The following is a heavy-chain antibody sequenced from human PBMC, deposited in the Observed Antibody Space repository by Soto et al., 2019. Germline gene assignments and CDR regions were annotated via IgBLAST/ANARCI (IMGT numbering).Heavy chain of an antibody. CDR1: GFTFGSYW. CDR3: ASLMIREKIDF. CDR2: INAEGTTT. D-gene: IGHD3-10*01. V-gene: IGHV3-74*01. Sequence: EVQLVESGGGLVQPGGSLRLSCEASGFTFGSYWMNWVRQAPGKGLAWVSRINAEGTTTFYADSVKGRFTISRDNAKNTLYLDMHSLGAEDTAVYFCASLMIREKIDFWGQGTLVTVSP. J-gene: IGHJ4*02.